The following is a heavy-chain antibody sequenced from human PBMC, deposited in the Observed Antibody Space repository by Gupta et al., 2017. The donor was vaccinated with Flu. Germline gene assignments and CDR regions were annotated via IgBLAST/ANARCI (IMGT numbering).Heavy chain of an antibody. CDR2: IYYSGSTS. J-gene: IGHJ5*02. CDR1: DVSINSDSYY. CDR3: ARLPPDAKLEWLESNWFDP. V-gene: IGHV4-39*01. Sequence: QVRLQESGPGLVKPSETLSLTCTVSDVSINSDSYYWGWIRQPPGKGLEWIGNIYYSGSTSYYNPSLKSRVTISVDTSKNKFSLKLSSVTAADTAVYYCARLPPDAKLEWLESNWFDPWGQGTLVTVSS. D-gene: IGHD3-3*01.